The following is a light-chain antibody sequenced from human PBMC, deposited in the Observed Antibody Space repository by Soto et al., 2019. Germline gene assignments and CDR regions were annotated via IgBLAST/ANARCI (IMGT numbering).Light chain of an antibody. CDR3: MQSVYCPPYT. Sequence: DVVLTQSPLSLPVTLGQPASISCRSSRSLQYSDGNTYLHWFQQRPGQSPRRLIYLVSNRDSGVPDRVSGSGSGTDFTLRLSRVEAEDVGAFYCMQSVYCPPYTFGQGTKLEIK. CDR1: RSLQYSDGNTY. J-gene: IGKJ2*01. CDR2: LVS. V-gene: IGKV2-30*01.